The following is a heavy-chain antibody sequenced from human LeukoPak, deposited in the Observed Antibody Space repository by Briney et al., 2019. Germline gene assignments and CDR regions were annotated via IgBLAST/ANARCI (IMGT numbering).Heavy chain of an antibody. CDR2: ISYDGSNK. V-gene: IGHV3-30-3*01. CDR1: GFTFSSYA. CDR3: ARDRFRGIPNYYYYYGMDV. Sequence: GGSLRLSCAASGFTFSSYAMHWVRQAPGKGLEWVAVISYDGSNKYYADSVKGRFTISRDNSKNTLYLQMNSLRAEDTAVYYCARDRFRGIPNYYYYYGMDVWGQGTTVTVSS. D-gene: IGHD6-13*01. J-gene: IGHJ6*02.